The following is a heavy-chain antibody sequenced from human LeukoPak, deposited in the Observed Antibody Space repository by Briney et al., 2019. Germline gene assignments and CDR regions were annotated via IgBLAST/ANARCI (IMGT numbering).Heavy chain of an antibody. Sequence: ASVKVSCKASGYTFTTYTIHWVRQAPGQRLEWMGWITTGNSHTKYSQEFQDRVTITRDTSASTAYMELSSLRSDDTAVYYCARDRTYSSGWYGRAFDYWGQGTLVTVSS. D-gene: IGHD6-19*01. V-gene: IGHV1-3*04. J-gene: IGHJ4*02. CDR1: GYTFTTYT. CDR3: ARDRTYSSGWYGRAFDY. CDR2: ITTGNSHT.